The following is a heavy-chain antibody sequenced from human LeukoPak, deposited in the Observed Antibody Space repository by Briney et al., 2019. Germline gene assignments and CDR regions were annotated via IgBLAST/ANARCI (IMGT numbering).Heavy chain of an antibody. D-gene: IGHD6-19*01. CDR2: ITPNSGDT. CDR1: GYTFTGYY. V-gene: IGHV1-2*02. CDR3: ARDKSGNSGWSSYFDY. J-gene: IGHJ4*02. Sequence: GASVKVSCKASGYTFTGYYMHWVRQAPGQGLEWMGWITPNSGDTNYAQKFQGRVTMTRDTSISTAYMELSRLRSDDTAVYYCARDKSGNSGWSSYFDYWGQGTLVTVSS.